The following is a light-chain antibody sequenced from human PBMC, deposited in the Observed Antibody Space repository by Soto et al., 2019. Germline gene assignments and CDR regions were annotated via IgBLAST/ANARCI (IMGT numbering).Light chain of an antibody. CDR2: TAS. Sequence: DIQMTQSPSSLSASVGDRVTITCRASQNIGNYLNWYQHKAGKAPKFLIYTASTLQSGVPSRFSGSRSGADFTLTISSVQFEDFATYYCQQSYTTPLTFGGGTQVEFK. CDR1: QNIGNY. CDR3: QQSYTTPLT. V-gene: IGKV1-39*01. J-gene: IGKJ4*01.